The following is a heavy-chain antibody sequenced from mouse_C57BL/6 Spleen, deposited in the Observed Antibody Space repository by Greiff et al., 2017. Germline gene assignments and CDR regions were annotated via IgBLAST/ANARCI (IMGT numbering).Heavy chain of an antibody. CDR2: IDPSDSYT. Sequence: QVQLKESGAELVMPGASVKLSCKASGYTFTSYWMHWVKQRPGQGLEWIGEIDPSDSYTNYNQKFKGKSTLTVDKSSSTAYMQLSSLTSEDSAVYYCARSSDLNWYFDVWGTGTTVTVSS. CDR1: GYTFTSYW. CDR3: ARSSDLNWYFDV. V-gene: IGHV1-69*01. J-gene: IGHJ1*03.